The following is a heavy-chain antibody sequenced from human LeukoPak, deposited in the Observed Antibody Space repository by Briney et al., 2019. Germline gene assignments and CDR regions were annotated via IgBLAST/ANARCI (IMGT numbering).Heavy chain of an antibody. CDR2: IYYSGST. V-gene: IGHV4-39*01. J-gene: IGHJ5*02. CDR3: ARSTRWLTFSELGFDP. D-gene: IGHD2/OR15-2a*01. Sequence: SETLSLTCTVSGGSISSSNYYWGWIRQPPGKGLEWIGSIYYSGSTYYNPSLKSRVTISVDTSKNQFSLKLSSVTAADTAVYYCARSTRWLTFSELGFDPWGQGTLVTVSS. CDR1: GGSISSSNYY.